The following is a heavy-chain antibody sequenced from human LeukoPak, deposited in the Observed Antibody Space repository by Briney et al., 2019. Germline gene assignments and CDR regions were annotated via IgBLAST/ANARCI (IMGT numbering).Heavy chain of an antibody. CDR1: GGSFSGYY. CDR2: INHSGSA. Sequence: SETLSLTCAVYGGSFSGYYWSWIRQPPGKGLEWIGEINHSGSANYNPSLKSRVTISVDTSKNQFSLKLSSVTAADTAAYYCARGVAVAGTVGVYYFDYWGQGTLVTVSS. D-gene: IGHD6-19*01. J-gene: IGHJ4*02. V-gene: IGHV4-34*01. CDR3: ARGVAVAGTVGVYYFDY.